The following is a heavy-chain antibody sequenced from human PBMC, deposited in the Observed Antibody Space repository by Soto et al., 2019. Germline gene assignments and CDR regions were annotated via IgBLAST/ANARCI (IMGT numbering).Heavy chain of an antibody. V-gene: IGHV3-23*01. CDR2: ISGSGGST. Sequence: GSLRLSCAASGFTFSSYAMSWVRQAPGKGLEWVSAISGSGGSTYYADSVKGRFTISRDNSKNTLYLQMNSLRAEDTAVYYSAKDHGWYSSSSGSYDAFDIWGQGTMVTVSS. J-gene: IGHJ3*02. CDR1: GFTFSSYA. CDR3: AKDHGWYSSSSGSYDAFDI. D-gene: IGHD6-6*01.